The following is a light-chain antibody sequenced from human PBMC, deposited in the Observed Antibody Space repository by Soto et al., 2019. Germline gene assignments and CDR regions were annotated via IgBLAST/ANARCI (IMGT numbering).Light chain of an antibody. CDR2: GAS. CDR1: QTVSSSY. J-gene: IGKJ5*01. Sequence: EIVLTQSPGTLSLSPGERATLSCRASQTVSSSYLAWYQQKPGRAPRLLIYGASNRATGIPDRFGGSGSGTDFTLTTSSVEPEDFAVYYCQQRSNWITFGQGTRLEI. CDR3: QQRSNWIT. V-gene: IGKV3D-20*02.